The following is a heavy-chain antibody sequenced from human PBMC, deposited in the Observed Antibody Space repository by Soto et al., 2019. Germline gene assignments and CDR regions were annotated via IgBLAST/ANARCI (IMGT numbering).Heavy chain of an antibody. Sequence: GESLKISCKGSGYSFTSYWIGWVRQMPGKGLEWMGIIYPGDSDTRYGPSFQGQVTVSVDKSISTAYLQRGSLKASDTAMYYCVRPDSTGYYSHWGQGTPVTVSS. CDR1: GYSFTSYW. CDR3: VRPDSTGYYSH. V-gene: IGHV5-51*01. CDR2: IYPGDSDT. J-gene: IGHJ4*02. D-gene: IGHD3-9*01.